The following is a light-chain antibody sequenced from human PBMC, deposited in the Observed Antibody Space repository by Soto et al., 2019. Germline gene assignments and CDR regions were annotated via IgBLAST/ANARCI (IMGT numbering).Light chain of an antibody. CDR1: SSDIGSYDY. CDR3: TSYTTSGTLV. V-gene: IGLV2-14*01. CDR2: EVS. Sequence: QSALTQPASVSGSPGQSITISCTGTSSDIGSYDYVSWYQHHPGKAPKLMIYEVSNRPSGVSNRFSASKSSNTASLAISGLQAEDEADYYCTSYTTSGTLVFGGGTKLTVL. J-gene: IGLJ2*01.